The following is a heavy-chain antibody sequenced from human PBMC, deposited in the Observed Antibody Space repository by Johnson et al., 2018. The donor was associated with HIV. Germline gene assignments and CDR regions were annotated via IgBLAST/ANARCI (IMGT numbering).Heavy chain of an antibody. D-gene: IGHD6-19*01. CDR2: TRNKANSYTT. Sequence: VQLVESGGGVVRPGGSLRLSCAASGFTFDDYGMSWVRQAPGKGLEWVGRTRNKANSYTTEYAASVKGRFIISRDYSKNTLYLQMNSLKTEDTAVYYCTREGRTVAAFTVGAFDIWGQGTMVTVSS. J-gene: IGHJ3*02. V-gene: IGHV3-72*01. CDR1: GFTFDDYG. CDR3: TREGRTVAAFTVGAFDI.